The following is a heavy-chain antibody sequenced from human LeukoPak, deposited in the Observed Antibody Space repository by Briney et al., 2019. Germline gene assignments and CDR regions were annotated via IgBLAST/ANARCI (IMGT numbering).Heavy chain of an antibody. Sequence: PGGSLRLSCAASGFTFNTYSMNWVRQAPGKGLEWVSSISSRSSYYIYYADSVKGRFTISRDNAKNSLYMQMVSLRAEDTAVYYCVRDPHIVVVPAARVYYFDYWGQGTLVTVSS. D-gene: IGHD2-2*01. V-gene: IGHV3-21*01. CDR1: GFTFNTYS. J-gene: IGHJ4*02. CDR3: VRDPHIVVVPAARVYYFDY. CDR2: ISSRSSYYI.